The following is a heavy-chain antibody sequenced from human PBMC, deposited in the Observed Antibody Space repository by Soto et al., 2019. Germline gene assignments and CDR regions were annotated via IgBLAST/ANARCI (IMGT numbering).Heavy chain of an antibody. V-gene: IGHV4-4*02. CDR2: IYNSGGT. CDR1: GGTISSSNW. CDR3: ARTYGSGSSDY. D-gene: IGHD3-10*01. J-gene: IGHJ4*01. Sequence: QVQLQESGPGLVKPSGTLYLTCAVSGGTISSSNWWSVVRQPPGKGLERIGEIYNSGGTNYNQSLKRLVTNSVDKSKNQVYLKLSSVTAADTAVYYGARTYGSGSSDYWGHGTLVTVSS.